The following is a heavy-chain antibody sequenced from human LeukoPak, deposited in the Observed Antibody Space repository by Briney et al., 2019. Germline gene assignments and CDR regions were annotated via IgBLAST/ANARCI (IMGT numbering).Heavy chain of an antibody. CDR3: ASDWM. J-gene: IGHJ3*01. CDR1: GFTFTNYA. D-gene: IGHD2-2*03. Sequence: GGSLRLSCAASGFTFTNYAMHWVRQAPGKGLEWVSYISSSSSTIYYADSVKGRFTISRDNAKNSLYLQMNSLRAEDTGVYYCASDWMWGQGTMVTVSS. CDR2: ISSSSSTI. V-gene: IGHV3-48*01.